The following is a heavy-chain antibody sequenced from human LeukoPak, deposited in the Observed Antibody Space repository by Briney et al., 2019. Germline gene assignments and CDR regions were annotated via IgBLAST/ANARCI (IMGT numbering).Heavy chain of an antibody. CDR3: AKDPTHFRVWDDYDNTRLNY. CDR1: GFNFGTYT. J-gene: IGHJ4*02. CDR2: ISMTSSHI. Sequence: GGSLRLSCAASGFNFGTYTMNWVRQAPGKGLEWVSVISMTSSHIFYTDSVKGRFTISRDNAKDSLYLHMNNLTAEDTAVYYCAKDPTHFRVWDDYDNTRLNYWGQGTLVTVSS. V-gene: IGHV3-21*01. D-gene: IGHD3-22*01.